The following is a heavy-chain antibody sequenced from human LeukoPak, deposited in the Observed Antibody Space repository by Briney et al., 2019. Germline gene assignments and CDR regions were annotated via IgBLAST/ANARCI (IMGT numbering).Heavy chain of an antibody. J-gene: IGHJ4*02. CDR2: ISYDGSNK. V-gene: IGHV3-30-3*02. D-gene: IGHD4-23*01. Sequence: PGGSLRLSCAASGFTFSSYAMHWVRQAPGKGLEWVAVISYDGSNKYYADSVKGRFTISRDNSKNTLYLQLNSLRADDTAVYYCAKLSPHGGIGYWGQGTLVTVSS. CDR1: GFTFSSYA. CDR3: AKLSPHGGIGY.